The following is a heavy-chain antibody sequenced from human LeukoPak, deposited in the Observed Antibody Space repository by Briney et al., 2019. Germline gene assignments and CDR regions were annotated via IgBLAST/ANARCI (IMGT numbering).Heavy chain of an antibody. J-gene: IGHJ3*02. D-gene: IGHD2-2*02. CDR1: GYTFTSYD. Sequence: ASVNVSCKASGYTFTSYDINWVRQATGQGLEWMGWMNPNSGNTGYAQKFQGRVTMTRNTSISTAYMELSSLRSEDTAVYYCARMGLKYQLLYPDDAFDIWGQGTMVTVSS. CDR3: ARMGLKYQLLYPDDAFDI. V-gene: IGHV1-8*01. CDR2: MNPNSGNT.